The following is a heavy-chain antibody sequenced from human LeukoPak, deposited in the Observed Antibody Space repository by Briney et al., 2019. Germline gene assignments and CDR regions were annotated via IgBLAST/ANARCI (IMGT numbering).Heavy chain of an antibody. J-gene: IGHJ4*02. V-gene: IGHV4-61*01. CDR1: GGSVSSNIYY. Sequence: PSETLSLTCTVSGGSVSSNIYYWNWIRQPPGRGLEWIGYINYSGSTNYNPSLKNRVTISVDTSKNQFSLKVTSVTAADTAVYYCARLNGGYWGQGTLVIVSS. CDR2: INYSGST. CDR3: ARLNGGY. D-gene: IGHD1-1*01.